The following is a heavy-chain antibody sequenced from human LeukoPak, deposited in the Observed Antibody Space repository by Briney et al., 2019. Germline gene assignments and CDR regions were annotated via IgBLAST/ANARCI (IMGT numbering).Heavy chain of an antibody. CDR3: ARDLLYCRSTSCHGGYFDY. V-gene: IGHV1-69*01. Sequence: GSSVKLSCKASGGTFSSYAISLVRQAPGQGLEWMGGIIPIFGTANYSQRFQGRVAITADESTRTAYMELRSLRSEDTPVYYCARDLLYCRSTSCHGGYFDYWGQGTLVTVSS. CDR1: GGTFSSYA. J-gene: IGHJ4*02. CDR2: IIPIFGTA. D-gene: IGHD2-2*01.